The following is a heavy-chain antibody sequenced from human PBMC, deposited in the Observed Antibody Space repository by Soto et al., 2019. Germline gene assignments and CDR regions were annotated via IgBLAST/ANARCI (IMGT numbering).Heavy chain of an antibody. D-gene: IGHD3-10*02. V-gene: IGHV3-30-3*01. CDR1: GFTFSRFS. Sequence: QVQLVESGGGVVQPGRSLTLSCAASGFTFSRFSMHWVRQAPGKGLAWVAVISYDGSNTHYAESVKGRFNISRDDSKNTVLLQVNNLRGEDSAVYYCARDHGMFLSYYYYGMDVWGQGTTVSVSS. CDR2: ISYDGSNT. J-gene: IGHJ6*02. CDR3: ARDHGMFLSYYYYGMDV.